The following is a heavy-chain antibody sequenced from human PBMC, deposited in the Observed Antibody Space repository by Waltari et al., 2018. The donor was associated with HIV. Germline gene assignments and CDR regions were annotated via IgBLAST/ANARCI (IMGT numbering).Heavy chain of an antibody. D-gene: IGHD2-15*01. Sequence: QLQLQASGPGLVKPSETLSLTCPVTGGSISRSSYYWGWFRPPPGKGLEWIGSIYYSGTTYYNQSLKSRVTISVDTSKNQFSLKLSSVTAADTAVYYCARAVQGYCSGGSCENYFDYWGQGTLVTVSS. CDR2: IYYSGTT. V-gene: IGHV4-39*01. CDR3: ARAVQGYCSGGSCENYFDY. J-gene: IGHJ4*02. CDR1: GGSISRSSYY.